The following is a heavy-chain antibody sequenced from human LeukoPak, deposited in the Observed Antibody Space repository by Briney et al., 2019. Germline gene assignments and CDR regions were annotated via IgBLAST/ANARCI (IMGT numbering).Heavy chain of an antibody. Sequence: AVKVSCKASGYTFTRYGIIWVRQAPGQGLEWMGWISAYNGNTNYAQKLQGRVTMTTDRSPSTAYMELRSLRSDDTAVYYCAREGYYGILTGYLYWGQGTLVTVSS. D-gene: IGHD3-9*01. CDR2: ISAYNGNT. V-gene: IGHV1-18*01. J-gene: IGHJ4*02. CDR3: AREGYYGILTGYLY. CDR1: GYTFTRYG.